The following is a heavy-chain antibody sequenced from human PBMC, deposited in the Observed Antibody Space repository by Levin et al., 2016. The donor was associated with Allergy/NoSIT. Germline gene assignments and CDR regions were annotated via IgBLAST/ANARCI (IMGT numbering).Heavy chain of an antibody. CDR1: GFTFNNYE. Sequence: GGSLRLSCAASGFTFNNYEMNWGPPGLQGKGLEWVSYISRSGRTIYYADSVKGRFTISRDNARNSLYLQMNSLRVEDTAFYYCAILDGGIQFDCWGQGALVTVSS. CDR3: AILDGGIQFDC. J-gene: IGHJ4*02. CDR2: ISRSGRTI. D-gene: IGHD3-16*01. V-gene: IGHV3-48*03.